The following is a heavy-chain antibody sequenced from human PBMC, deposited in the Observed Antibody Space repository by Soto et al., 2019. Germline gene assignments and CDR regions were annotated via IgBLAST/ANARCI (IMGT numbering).Heavy chain of an antibody. CDR1: GGTFSSYT. Sequence: QVQLVQSGAEVKKPGSSVKVSCKASGGTFSSYTISWVRQAPGQGHEWMGRIIPILGIANYAQKFQGRVTITADKSTSTAYMELSSLRSEDTAVYHCASGHCSGGSCADGMDVWGQGTTVTVSS. CDR2: IIPILGIA. V-gene: IGHV1-69*02. J-gene: IGHJ6*02. D-gene: IGHD2-15*01. CDR3: ASGHCSGGSCADGMDV.